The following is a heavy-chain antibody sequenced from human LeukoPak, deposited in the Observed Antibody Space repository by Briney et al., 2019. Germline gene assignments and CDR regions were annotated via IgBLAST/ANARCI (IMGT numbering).Heavy chain of an antibody. CDR2: IYYSGST. V-gene: IGHV4-59*12. Sequence: SETLSLTCTVSGGSISSYYWSWIRQPPGKGLEWIGYIYYSGSTDYNPSLKSRVTISVDTSKNQFSLKLSSVTAADTAVYYCARGMTTVTTRAFDYWGQGTLVTVSS. J-gene: IGHJ4*02. D-gene: IGHD4-17*01. CDR3: ARGMTTVTTRAFDY. CDR1: GGSISSYY.